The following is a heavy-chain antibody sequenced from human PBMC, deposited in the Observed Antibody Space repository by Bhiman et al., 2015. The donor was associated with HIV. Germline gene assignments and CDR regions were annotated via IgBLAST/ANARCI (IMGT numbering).Heavy chain of an antibody. CDR2: ISGSGDNR. CDR1: GFTFRAYA. V-gene: IGHV3-23*01. D-gene: IGHD6-13*01. Sequence: EGQVWESGGGLVQPGGSLRLSCAASGFTFRAYAMTWVRQAPGKGLEWVSGISGSGDNREYADSVNGRFTISRDNSKSTLDLQMNSLTAEDTAIYYCAKLHEAGRGDYWGQGTLVTVSS. CDR3: AKLHEAGRGDY. J-gene: IGHJ4*02.